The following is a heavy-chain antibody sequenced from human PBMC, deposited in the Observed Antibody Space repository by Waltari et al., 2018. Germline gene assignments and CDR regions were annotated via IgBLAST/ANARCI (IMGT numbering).Heavy chain of an antibody. CDR1: GYTFTDYY. V-gene: IGHV1-69-2*01. J-gene: IGHJ4*02. CDR3: ATLLSYGSGSQDPQATDY. CDR2: VDPEDGET. D-gene: IGHD3-10*01. Sequence: EVQLVQSGAEVKKPGATVKISCKASGYTFTDYYMHWVQQAPGKGLEWMGRVDPEDGETIYAEKFQGRVTITADTSTDTAYMELSSLRSEDTAVYYCATLLSYGSGSQDPQATDYWGQGTLVTVSS.